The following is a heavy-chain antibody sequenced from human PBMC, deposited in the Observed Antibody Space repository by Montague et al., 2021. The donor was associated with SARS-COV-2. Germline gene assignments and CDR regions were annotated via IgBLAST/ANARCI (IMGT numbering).Heavy chain of an antibody. CDR3: ARGVYNRVIFVVSPRYYFDY. Sequence: SETLSLTCAVYTEAFNGYYWTWIRQPPGKGLEWIGEVSHPGSAKYNPSLKSRVTISEDTYRKQVSLRLTSVTAADTATYYCARGVYNRVIFVVSPRYYFDYWGQGALVTVST. J-gene: IGHJ4*02. D-gene: IGHD3-9*01. CDR2: VSHPGSA. V-gene: IGHV4-34*01. CDR1: TEAFNGYY.